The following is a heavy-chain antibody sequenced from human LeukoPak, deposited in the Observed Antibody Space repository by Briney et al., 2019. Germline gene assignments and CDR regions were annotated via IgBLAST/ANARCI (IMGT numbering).Heavy chain of an antibody. CDR2: ITSIGGST. D-gene: IGHD4-23*01. Sequence: GGSLRLSCSASGFTFSSYIMHWVRQAPGKGLEYVSAITSIGGSTYYADSVKGRFTISRDNSKNTLYLQMSSLRPEDTAVYYCARDYGGNSDYWGQGTLVTVSS. J-gene: IGHJ4*02. V-gene: IGHV3-64D*06. CDR3: ARDYGGNSDY. CDR1: GFTFSSYI.